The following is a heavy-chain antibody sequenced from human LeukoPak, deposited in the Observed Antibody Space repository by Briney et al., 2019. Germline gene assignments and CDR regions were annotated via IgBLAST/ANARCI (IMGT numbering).Heavy chain of an antibody. J-gene: IGHJ4*02. D-gene: IGHD6-19*01. CDR2: IYYNEAT. CDR1: GGSIKSSDYY. V-gene: IGHV4-39*07. Sequence: SETLSLTCSVSGGSIKSSDYYWGWIRQPPGKGLEWVGQIYYNEATQYNPSLKSRVTISVDTSKNQFSLRLSSVTAADTAVYYCAREHRWLSQTSPGDSWGQGILVTVSS. CDR3: AREHRWLSQTSPGDS.